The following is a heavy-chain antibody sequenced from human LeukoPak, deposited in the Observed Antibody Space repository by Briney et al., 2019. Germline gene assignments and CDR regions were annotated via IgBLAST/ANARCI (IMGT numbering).Heavy chain of an antibody. V-gene: IGHV3-33*08. CDR2: IWYDGSNK. D-gene: IGHD2-2*01. Sequence: PGGSLRLSCAASGFTFSSYAMHWVRQAPGKGLEWVAVIWYDGSNKYYADSVKGRFTISRDNSKNTLYLQMNSLRAEDTAVYYCARDLVKVVPAATLNYYYYGMDVWGQGTTVTVSS. J-gene: IGHJ6*02. CDR1: GFTFSSYA. CDR3: ARDLVKVVPAATLNYYYYGMDV.